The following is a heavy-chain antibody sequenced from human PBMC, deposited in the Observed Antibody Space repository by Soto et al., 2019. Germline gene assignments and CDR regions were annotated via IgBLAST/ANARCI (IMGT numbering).Heavy chain of an antibody. V-gene: IGHV1-2*04. Sequence: ASVKVSCKASGYTFTGYYMHWVRQAPGQGLEWMGWINPNSGGTNYAQKFQGWVTITRDTSISTAYMELRSLRSDDTAVYYCARHRYYYDSSGYYLESFDYWGQGTLVTVSS. CDR1: GYTFTGYY. CDR2: INPNSGGT. J-gene: IGHJ4*02. D-gene: IGHD3-22*01. CDR3: ARHRYYYDSSGYYLESFDY.